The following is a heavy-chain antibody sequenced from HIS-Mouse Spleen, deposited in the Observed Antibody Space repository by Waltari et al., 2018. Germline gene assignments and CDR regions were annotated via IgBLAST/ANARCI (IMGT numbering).Heavy chain of an antibody. CDR1: GGSISSSSYY. CDR2: IYYSGST. CDR3: AREIPYSSSWYDWYFDL. J-gene: IGHJ2*01. D-gene: IGHD6-13*01. V-gene: IGHV4-39*07. Sequence: QLQLQESGPGLVKPSETLSLTCTVSGGSISSSSYYWGWIRQPPGKGLEWIGGIYYSGSTYYNPSLKSRVTISVDTSKNQFSLKLSSVTAADTAVYYCAREIPYSSSWYDWYFDLWGRDTLVTVSS.